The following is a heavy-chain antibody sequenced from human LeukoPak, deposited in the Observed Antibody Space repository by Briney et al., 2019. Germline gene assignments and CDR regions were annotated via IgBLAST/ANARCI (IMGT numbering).Heavy chain of an antibody. Sequence: SETLSLTCTVSGGSISSYYWSWIRQPPGKGLEWIGYIYYSGSTNHNSSLKSRVTISVDTSKNQFSLKLSSVTAADTAVYYCAREGGGGIDYWGQGTLVTVSS. J-gene: IGHJ4*02. D-gene: IGHD2-15*01. CDR3: AREGGGGIDY. V-gene: IGHV4-59*01. CDR1: GGSISSYY. CDR2: IYYSGST.